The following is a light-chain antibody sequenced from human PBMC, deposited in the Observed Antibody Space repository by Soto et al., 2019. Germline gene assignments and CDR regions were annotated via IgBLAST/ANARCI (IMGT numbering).Light chain of an antibody. CDR1: QSISTY. V-gene: IGKV1-39*01. CDR2: AAS. J-gene: IGKJ2*01. CDR3: QQSYSTPYT. Sequence: DIQMTQSPSSLSASVGDRVTITCRASQSISTYLNWYQQKPGKAPKLLIHAASSLQSGVPSSFSGSGSGTDFILTISSLQPEDFATYYCQQSYSTPYTFGQGTKLEIK.